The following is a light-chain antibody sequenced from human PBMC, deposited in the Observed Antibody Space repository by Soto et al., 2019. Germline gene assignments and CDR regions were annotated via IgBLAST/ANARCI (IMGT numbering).Light chain of an antibody. CDR1: QNINNW. J-gene: IGKJ2*01. CDR3: KRDDGY. V-gene: IGKV1-5*01. CDR2: GAS. Sequence: DTQMTQSPSTLSASVGDTVTITCRARQNINNWLAWYQQKPEKVPKLLIYGASTLEDGVPSRFSGSRSGTEVTLTINSLQPDDFATYYCKRDDGYFGQGTKLEIK.